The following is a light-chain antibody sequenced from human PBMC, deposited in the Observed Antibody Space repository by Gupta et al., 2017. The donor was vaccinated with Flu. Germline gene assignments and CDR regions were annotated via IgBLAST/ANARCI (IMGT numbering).Light chain of an antibody. CDR3: RRRCTCPYT. J-gene: IGKJ2*01. CDR1: QSVSSY. CDR2: DAS. V-gene: IGKV3-11*01. Sequence: EIVLTQSPATLSLSPGEVATLSCRASQSVSSYLAWYQQKPGQAPRLLIYDASNSATGIPARFSGSGSGTAFTLSIISREPEDFAIYYCRRRCTCPYTFGQGTRLEIK.